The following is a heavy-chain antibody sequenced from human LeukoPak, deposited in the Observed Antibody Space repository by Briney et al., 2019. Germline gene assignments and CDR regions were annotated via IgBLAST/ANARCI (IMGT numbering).Heavy chain of an antibody. CDR2: ISGSGGST. CDR3: ASSSGITMIVAW. D-gene: IGHD3-22*01. Sequence: PGGSLRLSCAASGFTFSSYAMSWVRQAPGKGLEWVSAISGSGGSTYYADSVKGRFTISRDNAKNSLYLQMNSLRAEDTAVYYCASSSGITMIVAWWGQGTLVTVSS. J-gene: IGHJ4*02. CDR1: GFTFSSYA. V-gene: IGHV3-23*01.